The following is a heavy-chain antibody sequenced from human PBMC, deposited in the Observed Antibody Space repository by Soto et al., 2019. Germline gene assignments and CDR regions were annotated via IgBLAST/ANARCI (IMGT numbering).Heavy chain of an antibody. CDR2: ISTYNGNT. J-gene: IGHJ4*02. Sequence: QVQLVQSGAEVKKPGASVKVSCRASGYTFTSYGISWVRQAPGQGLEWMGWISTYNGNTKYAQKLQGRVTMTTDTSTSTADMELRSLRSDDPAVFYCTRQMVRGVGSDYWGQGTLVTVSS. CDR1: GYTFTSYG. CDR3: TRQMVRGVGSDY. D-gene: IGHD3-10*01. V-gene: IGHV1-18*01.